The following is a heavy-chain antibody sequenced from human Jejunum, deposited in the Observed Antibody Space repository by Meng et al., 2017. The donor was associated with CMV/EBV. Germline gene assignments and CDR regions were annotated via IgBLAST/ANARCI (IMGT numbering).Heavy chain of an antibody. CDR2: ISPSGTT. CDR1: GGSIRTNIYH. V-gene: IGHV4-61*02. J-gene: IGHJ5*02. CDR3: ARNVVGANWFDP. Sequence: QVPLLEARPGLVKPYQTLSLTCTVSGGSIRTNIYHWTWIRQPAGMGLEWIGRISPSGTTNYNPSLNSRVTMSIDTSKNQFSLRLTSVTAADTAVYFCARNVVGANWFDPWGQGILVTVSS. D-gene: IGHD1-26*01.